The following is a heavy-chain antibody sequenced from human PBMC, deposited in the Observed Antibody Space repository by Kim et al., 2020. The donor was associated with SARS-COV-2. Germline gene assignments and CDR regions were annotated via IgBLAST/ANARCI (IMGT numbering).Heavy chain of an antibody. Sequence: TNYHPSLKSRVTISVDTSKNQFSLKLSSVTAADTAVYYCARGSSWSLFDYWGQGTLVTVSS. J-gene: IGHJ4*02. CDR2: T. D-gene: IGHD6-13*01. CDR3: ARGSSWSLFDY. V-gene: IGHV4-59*09.